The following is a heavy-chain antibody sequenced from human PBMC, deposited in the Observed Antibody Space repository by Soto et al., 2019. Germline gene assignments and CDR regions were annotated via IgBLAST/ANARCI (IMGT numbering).Heavy chain of an antibody. J-gene: IGHJ4*02. CDR1: GYTFTSYG. D-gene: IGHD3-22*01. Sequence: ASVKVSCKASGYTFTSYGISWVRQAPGRGLEWMGWISAYNGNTNYAQKLQGRVTMTTDTSTSTAYMELRSLRSDDTAVYYCARDQSAVYYDSSGYWDYWGQGTLVTVSS. CDR2: ISAYNGNT. CDR3: ARDQSAVYYDSSGYWDY. V-gene: IGHV1-18*01.